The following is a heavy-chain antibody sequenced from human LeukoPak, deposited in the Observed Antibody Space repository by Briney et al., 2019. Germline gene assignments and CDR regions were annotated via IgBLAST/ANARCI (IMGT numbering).Heavy chain of an antibody. CDR1: GLSFNTYA. CDR3: ARALDV. CDR2: ISYDGSYT. V-gene: IGHV3-30*04. Sequence: GGSLGLSCVDSGLSFNTYAMHWVRQAPGKGLEWVAAISYDGSYTYYRDSVRGRFTISRDNSKNTMYLQMNSLRAEDTAMYYCARALDVWGKGTTVTVSS. J-gene: IGHJ6*04.